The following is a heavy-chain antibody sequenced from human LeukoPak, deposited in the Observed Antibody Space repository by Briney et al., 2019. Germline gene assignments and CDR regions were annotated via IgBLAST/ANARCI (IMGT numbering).Heavy chain of an antibody. CDR2: ISGSGGSA. Sequence: GGSLRLSCTASGFTFSSYAMSWVRQAPGKGLEWVSAISGSGGSAYYADSVKGRFTISRDNSRNTLYLQMDSLRAEDTAVYYCATGLSSSSHFWGQGTLVTVSS. J-gene: IGHJ4*02. D-gene: IGHD6-6*01. V-gene: IGHV3-23*01. CDR3: ATGLSSSSHF. CDR1: GFTFSSYA.